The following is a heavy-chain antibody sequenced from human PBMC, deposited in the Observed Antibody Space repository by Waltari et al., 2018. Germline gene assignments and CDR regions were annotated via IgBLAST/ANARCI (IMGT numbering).Heavy chain of an antibody. CDR3: ARGSGVDY. V-gene: IGHV3-23*01. CDR2: ISDGGGII. D-gene: IGHD7-27*01. J-gene: IGHJ4*02. Sequence: EVQLLESGGGLVQPGGSLRLSCAASGFTFNTYVMNWVRQAPGKGLGWVSSISDGGGIINYADSVKVRFTISRDNSKNTLYLQMNSLRAEDTAVYYCARGSGVDYWGQGTLVTISS. CDR1: GFTFNTYV.